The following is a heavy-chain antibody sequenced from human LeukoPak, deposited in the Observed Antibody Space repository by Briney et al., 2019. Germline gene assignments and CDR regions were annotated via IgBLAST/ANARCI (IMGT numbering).Heavy chain of an antibody. CDR3: ARDRPQQWLVRGQRGYYYYMDV. J-gene: IGHJ6*03. D-gene: IGHD6-19*01. CDR2: ISSSGSTI. V-gene: IGHV3-48*04. CDR1: GFTFDDYG. Sequence: GGSLRLSCAASGFTFDDYGMSWVRQAPGKGLEWVSYISSSGSTIYYADSVKGRFTISRDNAKNSLYLQMNSLRAEDTAVYYCARDRPQQWLVRGQRGYYYYMDVWGKGTTVTISS.